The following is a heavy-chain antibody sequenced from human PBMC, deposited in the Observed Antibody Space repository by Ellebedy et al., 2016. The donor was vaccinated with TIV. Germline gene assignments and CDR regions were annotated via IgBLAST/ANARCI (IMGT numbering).Heavy chain of an antibody. D-gene: IGHD3-16*02. CDR1: GFTFSSYW. V-gene: IGHV3-7*03. Sequence: GESLKISXAASGFTFSSYWMSWVRQAPGKGLEWVANIKQDGSEKYYVDSVKGRFTISRDNSKNTLYLQMNSLRAEDTAVYYCARDRPPSVSFAFDIWGQGTMVTVSS. CDR3: ARDRPPSVSFAFDI. J-gene: IGHJ3*02. CDR2: IKQDGSEK.